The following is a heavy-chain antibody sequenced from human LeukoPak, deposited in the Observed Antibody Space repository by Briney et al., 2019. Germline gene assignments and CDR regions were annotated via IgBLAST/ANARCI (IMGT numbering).Heavy chain of an antibody. V-gene: IGHV1-2*06. J-gene: IGHJ5*02. CDR2: INPKSGDT. CDR1: GYTFTGYY. CDR3: ATGTSSTTNWNWFDP. Sequence: ASVEVSCKASGYTFTGYYLHWVRQAPGQGLEWIGRINPKSGDTNYAQKFQGRVTMTRDTSINTAYMELTSLRSDDTAVYYCATGTSSTTNWNWFDPRGQGTLVTVSS. D-gene: IGHD2-2*01.